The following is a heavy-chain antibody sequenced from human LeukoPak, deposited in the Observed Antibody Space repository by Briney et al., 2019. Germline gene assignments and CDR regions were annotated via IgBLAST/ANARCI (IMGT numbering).Heavy chain of an antibody. V-gene: IGHV4-38-2*02. CDR2: IYHSGST. D-gene: IGHD4-17*01. J-gene: IGHJ3*02. CDR1: GYSISSGYY. Sequence: SETLSLTCTVSGYSISSGYYWGWIRQPPGKGLEWMGTIYHSGSTYYNPSLKSRVTISVDTSKNQFSLKLSSVTAADTAVYYCAKTVTVTTSAFDIWGQGTMVTVSS. CDR3: AKTVTVTTSAFDI.